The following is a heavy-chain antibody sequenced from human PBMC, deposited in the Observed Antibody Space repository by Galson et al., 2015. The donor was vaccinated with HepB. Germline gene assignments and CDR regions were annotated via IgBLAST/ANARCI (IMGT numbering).Heavy chain of an antibody. CDR2: ISGSGGST. D-gene: IGHD7-27*01. Sequence: SLRLSCAASGFTFSSYAMSWVRQAPGKGLEWVSAISGSGGSTYSADSVKGRFTISRDNSKNTLYLQMNSLRAEDTAVYYCAKNWGWKNYFDYWGQGTLVTVSS. CDR3: AKNWGWKNYFDY. V-gene: IGHV3-23*01. CDR1: GFTFSSYA. J-gene: IGHJ4*02.